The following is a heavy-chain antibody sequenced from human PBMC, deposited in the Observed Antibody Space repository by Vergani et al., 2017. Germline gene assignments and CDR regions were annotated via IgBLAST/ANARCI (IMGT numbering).Heavy chain of an antibody. D-gene: IGHD2-2*02. J-gene: IGHJ6*02. Sequence: EVQLVQSGAEVKKPGESLRISCKGSGYSFTSYWISWVRQMPGKGLEWMGRIDPSDSYTNYSPSFQGHVTISADKSISTAYLQWSSLKASDTAMYYCARHGAGYCSSTSCYTDYYYGMDVWGQGTTVTVSS. CDR2: IDPSDSYT. CDR3: ARHGAGYCSSTSCYTDYYYGMDV. CDR1: GYSFTSYW. V-gene: IGHV5-10-1*03.